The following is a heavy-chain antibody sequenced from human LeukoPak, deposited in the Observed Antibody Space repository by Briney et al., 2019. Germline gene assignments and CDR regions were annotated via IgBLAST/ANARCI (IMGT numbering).Heavy chain of an antibody. CDR2: IKQDGSEK. D-gene: IGHD3-10*01. Sequence: GGSLRLSCAASGFTFSSYWMSWVRQTPGKGLGWVVNIKQDGSEKYYVDSVKGRFTISRDNTKNSLYLQMDSLRVEDTAVYYCARTIRGYWGQGTLVTVSS. CDR1: GFTFSSYW. CDR3: ARTIRGY. J-gene: IGHJ4*02. V-gene: IGHV3-7*01.